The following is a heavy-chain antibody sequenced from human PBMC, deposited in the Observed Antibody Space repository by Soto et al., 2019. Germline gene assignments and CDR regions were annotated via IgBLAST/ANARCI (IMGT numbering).Heavy chain of an antibody. CDR1: GFTVSSNS. J-gene: IGHJ3*02. V-gene: IGHV3-53*01. Sequence: GGSLRLSCAASGFTVSSNSMTWVRQAPGKGLEWVSIIYSGDDTYYADSVKGRFTISRDSSKNTLYLQMNSLRAEDTAVYYCARDDGVSSTNVKAFDIWGQGTKVTVSS. D-gene: IGHD2-2*01. CDR3: ARDDGVSSTNVKAFDI. CDR2: IYSGDDT.